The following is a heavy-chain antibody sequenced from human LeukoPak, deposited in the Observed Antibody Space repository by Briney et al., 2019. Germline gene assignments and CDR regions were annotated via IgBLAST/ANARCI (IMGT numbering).Heavy chain of an antibody. J-gene: IGHJ4*02. V-gene: IGHV3-48*02. CDR2: ISSSGSTI. CDR1: GFTFSRYS. Sequence: GGSLRLSCAASGFTFSRYSMSWVRQAPGKGLEWVSYISSSGSTIYYADSVKGRFTISRDNAKNSVYLQMSSLRDEDKGVYYCARTYGGSPFDYWGQGTLVTVSS. CDR3: ARTYGGSPFDY. D-gene: IGHD4-23*01.